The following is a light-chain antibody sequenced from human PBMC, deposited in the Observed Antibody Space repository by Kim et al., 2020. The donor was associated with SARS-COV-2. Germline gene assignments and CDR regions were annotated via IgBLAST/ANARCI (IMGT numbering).Light chain of an antibody. Sequence: AIQLTQSPSSLSASVGDRVTITCRASQGFGSALAWYQQKPGKAPKLLIYDASSLESGVPSRFSGSGSGTDFTLTISSLQPEDFATYYRQQFNSYPVFGQGTKLEI. CDR1: QGFGSA. J-gene: IGKJ2*01. CDR2: DAS. V-gene: IGKV1-13*02. CDR3: QQFNSYPV.